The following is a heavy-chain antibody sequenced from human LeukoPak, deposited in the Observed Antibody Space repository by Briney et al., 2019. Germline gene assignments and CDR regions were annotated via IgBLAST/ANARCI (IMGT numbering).Heavy chain of an antibody. CDR2: IYSGGNT. CDR1: GFTVSSNY. CDR3: ARGARSSGWAYYFNY. J-gene: IGHJ4*02. Sequence: GGSLRLSCAASGFTVSSNYMSLSWVRQTRGRGLEWVSVIYSGGNTYYADSVKGRFTIARDNSKNTLYLQMNSLRAEDTAVYYCARGARSSGWAYYFNYWGQGTLVTVSS. V-gene: IGHV3-66*01. D-gene: IGHD6-19*01.